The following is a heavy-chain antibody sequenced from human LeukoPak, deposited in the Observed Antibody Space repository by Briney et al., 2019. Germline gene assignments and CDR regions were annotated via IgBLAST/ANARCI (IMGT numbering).Heavy chain of an antibody. CDR3: WQLVRAGYYGMDV. CDR2: INPNSGGT. Sequence: ASVKVSCKASGYTFTGCYMHWVRQAPGQGLEWMGWINPNSGGTNYAQKFPGRVTMTRDTSISTAYMELSRLRSDDTAVYYCWQLVRAGYYGMDVWGQGTTVTVSS. J-gene: IGHJ6*02. D-gene: IGHD6-6*01. CDR1: GYTFTGCY. V-gene: IGHV1-2*02.